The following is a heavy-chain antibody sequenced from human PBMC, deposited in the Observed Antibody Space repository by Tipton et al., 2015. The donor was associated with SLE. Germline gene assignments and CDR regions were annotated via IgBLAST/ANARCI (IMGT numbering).Heavy chain of an antibody. V-gene: IGHV4-59*01. Sequence: TLSLTCTVSGGSIGSYYWSWIRQPPGKGLEWIGYIYYSGSTNYNPSLKSRVTISVETSKKQFSLNLSSVTAADTAVYYCAGANGDYVQDYWGQGTLVTVSS. CDR3: AGANGDYVQDY. CDR1: GGSIGSYY. D-gene: IGHD4-17*01. J-gene: IGHJ4*02. CDR2: IYYSGST.